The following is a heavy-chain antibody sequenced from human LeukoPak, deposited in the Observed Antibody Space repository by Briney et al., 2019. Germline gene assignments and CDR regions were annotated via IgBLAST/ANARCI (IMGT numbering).Heavy chain of an antibody. Sequence: GGSLRLSCAAPGFTFSSYAMSWVRQAPGKGLEWVSAISGSGGSTYYADSVKGRFTISRDNSKNTLYLQMNSLRAEDTAVYYCAKVGERSSSSFQHWGQGTLVTVSS. J-gene: IGHJ1*01. V-gene: IGHV3-23*01. CDR3: AKVGERSSSSFQH. CDR2: ISGSGGST. D-gene: IGHD6-13*01. CDR1: GFTFSSYA.